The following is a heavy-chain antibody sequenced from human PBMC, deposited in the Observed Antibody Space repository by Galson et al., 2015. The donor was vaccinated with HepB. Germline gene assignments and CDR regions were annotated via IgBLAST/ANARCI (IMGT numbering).Heavy chain of an antibody. CDR3: AKVEIDYYDSSGYYPLFDY. Sequence: SLRLSCAASGFTFSSYGMHWVRQAPGKGLEWVAVISYDGSNKYYADSVKGRFTISRDNSKNTLYLQMNSLRAEDTAVYYCAKVEIDYYDSSGYYPLFDYWGQGTLVTVSS. V-gene: IGHV3-30*18. J-gene: IGHJ4*02. D-gene: IGHD3-22*01. CDR2: ISYDGSNK. CDR1: GFTFSSYG.